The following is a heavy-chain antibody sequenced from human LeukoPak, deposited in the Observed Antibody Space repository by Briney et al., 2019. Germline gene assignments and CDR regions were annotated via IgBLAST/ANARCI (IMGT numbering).Heavy chain of an antibody. D-gene: IGHD6-19*01. CDR2: IYYSGST. Sequence: SQTLSLTCTVSGGSINSGDYYWSWIRQPPGKGLEWIGNIYYSGSTYYNPSLKSRFTISVDTSRNQFSLKLSSVTAEDTAVYYCARGLEQWLVRNYYYYGMDVWGQGTTVTVSS. V-gene: IGHV4-30-4*01. J-gene: IGHJ6*02. CDR1: GGSINSGDYY. CDR3: ARGLEQWLVRNYYYYGMDV.